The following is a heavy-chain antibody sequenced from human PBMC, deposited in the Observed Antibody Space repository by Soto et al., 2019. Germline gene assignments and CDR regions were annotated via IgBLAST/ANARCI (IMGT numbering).Heavy chain of an antibody. CDR3: ARDREYYYDSRGYSIGEYYYYGMDV. V-gene: IGHV3-21*01. Sequence: WGSLRVSCASSVFTFSIYSMNWVRQAPGKGLDSPSCTSSSSSYIYYADSVKGRFTISRDNAKNSLYLQMNSLRAEDTAVYYCARDREYYYDSRGYSIGEYYYYGMDVWGQGTPVTVSS. CDR2: TSSSSSYI. D-gene: IGHD3-22*01. CDR1: VFTFSIYS. J-gene: IGHJ6*01.